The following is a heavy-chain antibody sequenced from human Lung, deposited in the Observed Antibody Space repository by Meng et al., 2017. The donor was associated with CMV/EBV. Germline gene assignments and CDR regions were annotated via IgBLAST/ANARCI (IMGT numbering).Heavy chain of an antibody. V-gene: IGHV4-34*01. Sequence: LXCAVYGGSLSGYYWSWIRQPPGKGLEWIGEITNSGSTKYNPSLKSRVTISVDTSNNQFSLNVKSVTAADMGVYYCARGGREETYGPNFDSWAHGTXVTVSS. D-gene: IGHD3-10*01. CDR2: ITNSGST. CDR1: GGSLSGYY. J-gene: IGHJ4*01. CDR3: ARGGREETYGPNFDS.